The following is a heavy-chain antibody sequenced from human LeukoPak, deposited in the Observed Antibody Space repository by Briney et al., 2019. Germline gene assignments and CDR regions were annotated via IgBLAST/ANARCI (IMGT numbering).Heavy chain of an antibody. CDR2: MNPNSGNT. V-gene: IGHV1-8*03. CDR3: ARGLDSSSWYNWFDP. D-gene: IGHD6-13*01. J-gene: IGHJ5*02. CDR1: GYTFTSYD. Sequence: ASVKVSCKASGYTFTSYDINWVRQATGQGLEWMGWMNPNSGNTGYAQKFQGRVTITRNTSISTAYMELSRLRSDDTAVYYCARGLDSSSWYNWFDPWGQGTLVTVSS.